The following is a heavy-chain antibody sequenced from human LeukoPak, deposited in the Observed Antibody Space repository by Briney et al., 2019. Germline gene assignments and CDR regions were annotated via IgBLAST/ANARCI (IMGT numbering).Heavy chain of an antibody. D-gene: IGHD6-19*01. CDR2: ISYDGSNK. V-gene: IGHV3-30*04. CDR1: GFTFSSYA. CDR3: ARDRGQWLVQGIDY. Sequence: GGSLRLSCAASGFTFSSYAMHWFRQAPGKGLEWVAVISYDGSNKYYADSVKGRFTISRDNSKNTLYLQMNSLRAEDTAVYYCARDRGQWLVQGIDYWGQGTLVTVSS. J-gene: IGHJ4*02.